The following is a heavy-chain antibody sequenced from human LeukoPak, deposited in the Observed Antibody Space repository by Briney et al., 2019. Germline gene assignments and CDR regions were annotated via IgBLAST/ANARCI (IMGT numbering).Heavy chain of an antibody. CDR1: GGSISSSSYY. V-gene: IGHV4-39*01. D-gene: IGHD3-3*01. J-gene: IGHJ4*02. CDR3: ASLYDFWSGYYTSFDY. Sequence: SETLSLTCTVSGGSISSSSYYWGWIRQPPGKRLEWIGSIYYSGSTYYNPSLKSRVNISVDTSKNQFSLKLSSVTAADTAVYYCASLYDFWSGYYTSFDYWGQGTLVTVSS. CDR2: IYYSGST.